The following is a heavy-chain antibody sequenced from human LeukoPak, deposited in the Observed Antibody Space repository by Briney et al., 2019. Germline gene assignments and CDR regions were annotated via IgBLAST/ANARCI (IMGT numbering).Heavy chain of an antibody. CDR2: IRNDGSNK. J-gene: IGHJ3*02. V-gene: IGHV3-30*02. D-gene: IGHD3-9*01. CDR3: AKGPNYDILTGWRKTYNGFDI. CDR1: GFAFRNYG. Sequence: GGSLRLSCIASGFAFRNYGMHWVRQAPGKGLEWVAFIRNDGSNKYYADSVKGRFTISRDNSKNTLYLQMNSLRAEDTAVYYCAKGPNYDILTGWRKTYNGFDIWGQGTMVTVSS.